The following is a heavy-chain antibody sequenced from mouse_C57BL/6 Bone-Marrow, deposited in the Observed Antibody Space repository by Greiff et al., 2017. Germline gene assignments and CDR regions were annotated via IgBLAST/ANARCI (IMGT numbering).Heavy chain of an antibody. CDR2: ISDGGSYT. CDR1: GFTFSSYA. Sequence: EVNVVESGGGSVKPGGSLKLSCAASGFTFSSYAMSWVRQTPEKRLEWVATISDGGSYTYYPDNVKGRFTISRDNAKNNLYLQMSHLKSEDTAMYYCARERGDYWGQGTTLTVSS. V-gene: IGHV5-4*01. CDR3: ARERGDY. J-gene: IGHJ2*01.